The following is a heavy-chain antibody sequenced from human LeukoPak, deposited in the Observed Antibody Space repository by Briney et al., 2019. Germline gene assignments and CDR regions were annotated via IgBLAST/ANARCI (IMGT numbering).Heavy chain of an antibody. CDR1: GFTVSSNY. D-gene: IGHD3-22*01. J-gene: IGHJ3*02. CDR3: ARDDSSGYPI. V-gene: IGHV3-53*01. Sequence: PGGSLRLSCAVSGFTVSSNYMSWVRQAPGKGLEWVSVIYSGGSTYYADSVKGRLTISRDNSKNTLYLQMNSLRAEDTAVYYCARDDSSGYPIWGQGTMVTVSS. CDR2: IYSGGST.